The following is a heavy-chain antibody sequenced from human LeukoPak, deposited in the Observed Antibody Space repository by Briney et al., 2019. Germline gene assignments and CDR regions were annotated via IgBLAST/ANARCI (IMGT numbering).Heavy chain of an antibody. V-gene: IGHV3-9*03. CDR2: ISWNSGSI. D-gene: IGHD3-10*01. Sequence: GGSLRLSCAASGFTFDDYAMHWVRQAPGKGLEWVSGISWNSGSIGYADSVKGRFTISRDNAKNSLYLQMNSLRAEDMALYYCAKDNHREWFGELLWGYYYYMDVWGKGTTVTVSS. CDR1: GFTFDDYA. J-gene: IGHJ6*03. CDR3: AKDNHREWFGELLWGYYYYMDV.